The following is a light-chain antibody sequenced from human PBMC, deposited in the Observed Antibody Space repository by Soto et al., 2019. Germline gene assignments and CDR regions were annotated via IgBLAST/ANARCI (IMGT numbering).Light chain of an antibody. Sequence: EIVLTQSPGTLSSSPGERATLSCRASQSVSSSYLAWYQQKPGQAPRLLIYGASSRATGIPDRFSGSGSGTDFTLTNSRLEPEDFAVYYCQQYGSSPPMVTFGPGTKVDIK. CDR1: QSVSSSY. V-gene: IGKV3-20*01. J-gene: IGKJ3*01. CDR3: QQYGSSPPMVT. CDR2: GAS.